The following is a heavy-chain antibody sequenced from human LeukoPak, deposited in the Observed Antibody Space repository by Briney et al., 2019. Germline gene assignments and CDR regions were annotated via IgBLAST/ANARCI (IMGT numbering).Heavy chain of an antibody. CDR3: ARGEMATIY. Sequence: PGGSLRLSCAASGLTFSGYDMHWVRQAPGKGPEWVAVMSYGGQNERYADSVKGRFTVSRDNAKNTLYLQMNSLRAEDTAVYYCARGEMATIYWGQGTLVTVSS. J-gene: IGHJ4*02. D-gene: IGHD5-24*01. CDR1: GLTFSGYD. V-gene: IGHV3-30*03. CDR2: MSYGGQNE.